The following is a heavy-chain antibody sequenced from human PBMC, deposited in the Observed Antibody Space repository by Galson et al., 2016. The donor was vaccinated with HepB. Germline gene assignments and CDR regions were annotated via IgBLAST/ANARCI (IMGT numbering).Heavy chain of an antibody. J-gene: IGHJ6*02. V-gene: IGHV4-4*02. D-gene: IGHD2-21*01. CDR3: ARVLGEEGRPQHRNFYHGLDV. CDR2: VSHNGGT. Sequence: SETLSLTCGVSGGSINYGSWWTWVRQSPGKGLEWIGEVSHNGGTNYNPALKSRVVMSIDKSKSQLFLNLTSVTAADSAEYFCARVLGEEGRPQHRNFYHGLDVWGQGISVSVSS. CDR1: GGSINYGSW.